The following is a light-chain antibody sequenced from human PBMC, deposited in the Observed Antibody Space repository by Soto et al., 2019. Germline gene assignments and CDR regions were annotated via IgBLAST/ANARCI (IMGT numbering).Light chain of an antibody. V-gene: IGLV1-40*01. CDR1: SSNIGAGYD. J-gene: IGLJ3*02. Sequence: QSVLTQAPSVSGAPGQRVTISCTGSSSNIGAGYDVQWYQHLPGTAPKLLIHGNTNRPSGVPDRFSGSKSGTSASLAITALQAEDEGDYYCQSYDTTLSSWVFGGGT. CDR2: GNT. CDR3: QSYDTTLSSWV.